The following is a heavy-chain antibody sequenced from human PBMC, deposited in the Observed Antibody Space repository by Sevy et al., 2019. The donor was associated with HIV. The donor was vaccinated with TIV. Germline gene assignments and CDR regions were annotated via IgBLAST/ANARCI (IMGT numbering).Heavy chain of an antibody. D-gene: IGHD1-26*01. V-gene: IGHV3-21*01. Sequence: GGSLRLSCAASGFTFSSYSLSSYSMNWVRQAPGKGLEWVSSISSGSSYIFYADSVKGRFTISRDNAKNSLYLQMNSLRAEDTAVYYCARDRGVGTRSYGMDVWGQGTTVTVSS. CDR3: ARDRGVGTRSYGMDV. CDR1: GFTFSSYSLSSYS. CDR2: ISSGSSYI. J-gene: IGHJ6*02.